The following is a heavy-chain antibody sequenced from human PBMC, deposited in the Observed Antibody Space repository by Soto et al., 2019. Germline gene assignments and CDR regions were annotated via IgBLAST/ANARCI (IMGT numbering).Heavy chain of an antibody. J-gene: IGHJ3*02. CDR2: IYYSGST. CDR3: ARVETRGSAFDI. CDR1: GGSISSGGYY. V-gene: IGHV4-31*03. Sequence: SETLSLTCTVSGGSISSGGYYWSWIRQHPGKGLEWIGYIYYSGSTYYNPSLKSRVTISVDTSKNQFSLKLSSVTAADTAVYYCARVETRGSAFDIWGQGTMVTVSS. D-gene: IGHD1-26*01.